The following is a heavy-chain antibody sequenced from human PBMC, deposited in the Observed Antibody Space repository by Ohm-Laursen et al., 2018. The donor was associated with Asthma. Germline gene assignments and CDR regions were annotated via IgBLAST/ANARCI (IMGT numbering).Heavy chain of an antibody. CDR2: MNPNSGNT. J-gene: IGHJ6*02. CDR3: ARGLVEYSSSTAGMDV. CDR1: GYTFTSYD. V-gene: IGHV1-8*01. D-gene: IGHD6-6*01. Sequence: SVKVSCKASGYTFTSYDINWVRQATGQGLEWMGWMNPNSGNTGYAQKFQGRVTMTRNTSISTAYMELSSLRSEDTAVYYCARGLVEYSSSTAGMDVWGQGTTVTVSS.